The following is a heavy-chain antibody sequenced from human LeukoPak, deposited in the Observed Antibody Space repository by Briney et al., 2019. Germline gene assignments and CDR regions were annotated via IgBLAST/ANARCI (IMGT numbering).Heavy chain of an antibody. V-gene: IGHV4-34*01. Sequence: SETLSLTCAVYGGSFSGYYWSWICQPPGKGLEWIGEINHSGSTNYNPSLKSRVTISVDTSKNQFSLKLSSVTAADTAVYYCARLGYYGSGSHRHDYWGQGTLVTVSS. CDR3: ARLGYYGSGSHRHDY. CDR2: INHSGST. J-gene: IGHJ4*02. CDR1: GGSFSGYY. D-gene: IGHD3-10*01.